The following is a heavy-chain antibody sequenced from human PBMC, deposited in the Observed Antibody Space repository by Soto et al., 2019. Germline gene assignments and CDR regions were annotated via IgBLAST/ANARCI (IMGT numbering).Heavy chain of an antibody. CDR3: ARGGPNTTFLGAFITYGMDD. D-gene: IGHD3-3*01. J-gene: IGHJ6*02. Sequence: QVQLVQSGAEVRKPGSSVKVSCKTSGATSNNYVIYWVRQAPGQGIEWMGGIIPISGTTKYAQKFQGRVTITADESTSTAYMELSSLRSADTAVYYCARGGPNTTFLGAFITYGMDDWGQGTTVTVSS. CDR2: IIPISGTT. CDR1: GATSNNYV. V-gene: IGHV1-69*01.